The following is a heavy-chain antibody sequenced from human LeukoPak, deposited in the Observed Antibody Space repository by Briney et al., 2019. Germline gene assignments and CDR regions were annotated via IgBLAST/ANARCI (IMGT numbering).Heavy chain of an antibody. Sequence: GGSLRLSCAASGFTFSSYAMSWVRQAPGKGLEWVSAISGSGGSTYCADSVKGRFTISRDNSKNTLYLQMNSLRAEDTAVYYCAKVWWELQYYFDYWGQGTLVTVSS. CDR2: ISGSGGST. CDR1: GFTFSSYA. D-gene: IGHD1-26*01. CDR3: AKVWWELQYYFDY. J-gene: IGHJ4*02. V-gene: IGHV3-23*01.